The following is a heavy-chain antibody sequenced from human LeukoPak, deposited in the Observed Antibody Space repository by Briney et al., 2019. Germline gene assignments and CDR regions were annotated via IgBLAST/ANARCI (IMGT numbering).Heavy chain of an antibody. CDR3: ARGGGMATMPNDY. CDR1: GYTFTDYY. D-gene: IGHD5-24*01. Sequence: ASVKVSCKASGYTFTDYYMHWVRQAPGQGLEWMGWINPNSGGTNYAQKFQGRVTMTRDTSISTAYMELSRLRSDDTAVYYCARGGGMATMPNDYWGQGTLVTVSS. CDR2: INPNSGGT. V-gene: IGHV1-2*02. J-gene: IGHJ4*02.